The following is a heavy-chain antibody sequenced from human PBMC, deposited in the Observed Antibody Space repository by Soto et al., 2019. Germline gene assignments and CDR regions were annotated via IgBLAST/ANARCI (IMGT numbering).Heavy chain of an antibody. Sequence: GGSLRLSCAASGFTFSSYAMSWVRQAPGKGLEWVSAISGSGGSTYYADSVKGRFTISRDNSKNTLNLQMNSLRAEDTAVYYCAKVWIAVAGHVAFFDYWGQGTLVTVSS. CDR2: ISGSGGST. CDR1: GFTFSSYA. D-gene: IGHD6-19*01. V-gene: IGHV3-23*01. J-gene: IGHJ4*02. CDR3: AKVWIAVAGHVAFFDY.